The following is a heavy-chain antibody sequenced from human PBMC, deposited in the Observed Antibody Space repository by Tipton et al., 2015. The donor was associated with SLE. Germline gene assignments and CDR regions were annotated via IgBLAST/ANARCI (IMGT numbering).Heavy chain of an antibody. J-gene: IGHJ5*02. Sequence: TLSLTCNVSGHSISSGYYWGWIRQFPGKGLEWIGSFYHSGSTYYNPSLKSRVTISADKSKNQFSLKLSSVTAADTAVYYCAREIAAYKSGGYYNPNWFDPWGQGTLVTVSS. CDR1: GHSISSGYY. CDR2: FYHSGST. D-gene: IGHD3-9*01. V-gene: IGHV4-38-2*02. CDR3: AREIAAYKSGGYYNPNWFDP.